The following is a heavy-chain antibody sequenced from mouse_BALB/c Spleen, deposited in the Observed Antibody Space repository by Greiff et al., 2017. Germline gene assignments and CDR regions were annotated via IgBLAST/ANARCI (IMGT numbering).Heavy chain of an antibody. Sequence: LQQPGAELVKPGASVKLSCKASGYTFTSYWMHWVKQRPGQGLEWIGEINPSNGRTNYNEKFKSKATLTVDKSSSTAYMQLSSLTSEDSAVYYCAKGSSYDYWGQGTTLTVSS. J-gene: IGHJ2*01. D-gene: IGHD1-1*01. CDR3: AKGSSYDY. CDR1: GYTFTSYW. CDR2: INPSNGRT. V-gene: IGHV1S81*02.